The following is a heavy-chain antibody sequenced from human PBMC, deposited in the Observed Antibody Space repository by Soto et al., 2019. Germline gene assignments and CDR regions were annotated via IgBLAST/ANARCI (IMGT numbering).Heavy chain of an antibody. V-gene: IGHV1-18*01. J-gene: IGHJ4*02. Sequence: ASVKVSCKASGYTFTSYGISWVRQAPGQGLEWMGWISAYNGNTNYAQKLQGRVTMTTDTSTSTAYMELRSLRSDDTAVYYCARDHCSSTSCYDFDYWGQGTLVTVSS. CDR3: ARDHCSSTSCYDFDY. D-gene: IGHD2-2*01. CDR2: ISAYNGNT. CDR1: GYTFTSYG.